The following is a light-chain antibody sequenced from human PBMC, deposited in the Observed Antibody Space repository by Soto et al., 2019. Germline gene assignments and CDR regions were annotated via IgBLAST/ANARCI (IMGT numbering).Light chain of an antibody. J-gene: IGLJ1*01. CDR1: SSDVGGYNY. CDR2: EVS. CDR3: SSYAGSNRGNV. Sequence: QSALTQPPSASGSPGQSVTISCTGTSSDVGGYNYVSWYQQHPGKAPKLMIYEVSKRPSGVTDRFSGSKSGNTASLTVSGLQAEDEADYYCSSYAGSNRGNVFGTGTKLTVL. V-gene: IGLV2-8*01.